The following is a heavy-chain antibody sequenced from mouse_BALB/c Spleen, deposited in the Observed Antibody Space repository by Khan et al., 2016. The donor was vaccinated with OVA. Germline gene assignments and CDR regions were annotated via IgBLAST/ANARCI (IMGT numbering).Heavy chain of an antibody. D-gene: IGHD2-1*01. J-gene: IGHJ3*01. CDR1: GYSITSGYY. CDR3: ASKSYGKGTY. V-gene: IGHV3-6*02. CDR2: ISYDGSN. Sequence: EVQLQESGPGLVKPSQSLSLTCSVTGYSITSGYYWSWIRQFPGNRLEWMGYISYDGSNNYNPSLKNRTSITRDTSKKQFCLKLNSVTTEDTARYYCASKSYGKGTYWGQGTLVTVSA.